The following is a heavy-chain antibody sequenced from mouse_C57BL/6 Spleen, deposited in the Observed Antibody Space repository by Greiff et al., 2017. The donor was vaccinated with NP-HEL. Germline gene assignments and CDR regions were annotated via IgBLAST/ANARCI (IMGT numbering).Heavy chain of an antibody. V-gene: IGHV2-2*01. CDR2: IWSGGST. Sequence: QVQLKESGPGLVQPSQSLSITCTVSGFSLTSYGVHWVRQSPGKGLEWLGVIWSGGSTDYYAAFISSLSISKDNSTSQVFFKMNSLQADDTAIYYCATNYDVYAMDYWGQGTSVTVSS. J-gene: IGHJ4*01. D-gene: IGHD2-4*01. CDR1: GFSLTSYG. CDR3: ATNYDVYAMDY.